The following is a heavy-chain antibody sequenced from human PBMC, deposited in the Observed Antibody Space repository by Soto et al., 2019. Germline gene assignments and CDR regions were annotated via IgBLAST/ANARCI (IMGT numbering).Heavy chain of an antibody. CDR1: GFTFSSYD. CDR3: ARAARYCSSTSCYALYMDV. D-gene: IGHD2-2*01. Sequence: PGGSLRLSCAASGFTFSSYDMHWVRQATGKGLEWVSAIGTAGDTYYPGSVKGRFTISRENAKNSLYLQMNSLRAGDTAVYYCARAARYCSSTSCYALYMDVWGKGTTVTVSS. V-gene: IGHV3-13*01. J-gene: IGHJ6*03. CDR2: IGTAGDT.